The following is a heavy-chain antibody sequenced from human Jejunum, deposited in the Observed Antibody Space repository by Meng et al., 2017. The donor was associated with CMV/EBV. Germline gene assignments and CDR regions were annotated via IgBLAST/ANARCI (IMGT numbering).Heavy chain of an antibody. CDR3: AVGYGSGSNNWFDP. J-gene: IGHJ5*02. CDR2: INHSGST. D-gene: IGHD3-10*01. CDR1: GGYFRCYY. V-gene: IGHV4-34*01. Sequence: GRLTQWGAGLLKPSETLSFTCAFYGGYFRCYYWNWIRQPPGKGLEWIGEINHSGSTNYNPSLKSRVTISVDTSKNQFSLKLSSVTAADTAVYYCAVGYGSGSNNWFDPWGQGTLVTVSS.